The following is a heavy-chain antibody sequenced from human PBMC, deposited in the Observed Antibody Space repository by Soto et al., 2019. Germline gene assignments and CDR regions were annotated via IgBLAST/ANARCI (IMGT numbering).Heavy chain of an antibody. CDR2: ISWNSGSR. Sequence: GGSLRLSCAASGFTFDDYAMHWVRQAPGKGLEWVSGISWNSGSRGYADSVKGRFTISRDNAKNSLYLQMNSLRAEDTALYYCAKDGGIIRITGYYYYYMDVWGKGTTVTVSS. CDR3: AKDGGIIRITGYYYYYMDV. CDR1: GFTFDDYA. D-gene: IGHD3-3*01. V-gene: IGHV3-9*01. J-gene: IGHJ6*03.